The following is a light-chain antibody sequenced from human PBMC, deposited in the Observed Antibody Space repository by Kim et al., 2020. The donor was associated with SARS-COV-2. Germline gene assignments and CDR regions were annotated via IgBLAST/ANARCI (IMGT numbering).Light chain of an antibody. CDR2: GAS. J-gene: IGKJ1*01. V-gene: IGKV3-20*01. CDR3: QQYGSSPRT. Sequence: PGERATLSCRASQSVSNNYLAWYLQKPGQAPRLLIYGASSRATGIPDRFSGSVSGTDFSLTISRLEPEDFAVYYCQQYGSSPRTFGQGTKVDIK. CDR1: QSVSNNY.